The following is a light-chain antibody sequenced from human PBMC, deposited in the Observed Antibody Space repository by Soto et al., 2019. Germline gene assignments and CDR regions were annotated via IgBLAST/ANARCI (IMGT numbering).Light chain of an antibody. CDR1: QSVRDSH. V-gene: IGKV3-20*01. CDR3: QQYGSSPGT. Sequence: DILLTQSPGTLSLSPGERDTLSCRSSQSVRDSHLAWYQQKPGQAPSLLTYETSSRATGIPDRFRGSGSGTEFALTITRVEPEDVAMYFCQQYGSSPGTFGQGTKVEI. J-gene: IGKJ1*01. CDR2: ETS.